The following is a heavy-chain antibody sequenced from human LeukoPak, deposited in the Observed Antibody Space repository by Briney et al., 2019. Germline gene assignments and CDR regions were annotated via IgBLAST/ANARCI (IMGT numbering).Heavy chain of an antibody. CDR2: IIPIFGTA. J-gene: IGHJ5*02. CDR1: GGTFSSYA. Sequence: ASVKVSCKASGGTFSSYAISWVRQAPGHGLEWMGRIIPIFGTANYAQKFQGRVTITTDESTSTAYMELSSLRSEDTAVYYCARELRDIVVVPAALGNWFDPWGQGTLVTVSS. CDR3: ARELRDIVVVPAALGNWFDP. V-gene: IGHV1-69*05. D-gene: IGHD2-2*01.